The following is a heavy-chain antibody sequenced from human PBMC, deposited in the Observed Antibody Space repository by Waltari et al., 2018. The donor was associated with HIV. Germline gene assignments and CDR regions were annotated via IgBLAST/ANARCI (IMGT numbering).Heavy chain of an antibody. CDR3: ARKYSSSWGAPFDD. D-gene: IGHD6-13*01. CDR1: GFTLSSYG. Sequence: QVQLVESGGGVVQPGRSLRPSCATSGFTLSSYGMHWVRQAPGKGVEWVTVIWYDGSKRDYADSVKGRFTISRDNSKNTLYLQMNGMRIEDTAVYYCARKYSSSWGAPFDDWGQGTLVTVSS. J-gene: IGHJ4*02. CDR2: IWYDGSKR. V-gene: IGHV3-33*01.